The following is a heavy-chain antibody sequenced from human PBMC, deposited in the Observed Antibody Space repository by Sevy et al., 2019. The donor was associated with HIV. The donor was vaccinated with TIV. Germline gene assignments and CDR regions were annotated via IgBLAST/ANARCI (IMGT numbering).Heavy chain of an antibody. Sequence: ASVKVSCKASGYTFTSYGISWVRQAPGQGLEWMGWISAYNGNTNYAQKLQGRVTMTTDTSTGTAYMELRCLGSDDTAVYYCARDEFGTSNAFDIWGQGTMVTVSS. D-gene: IGHD3-16*01. CDR1: GYTFTSYG. V-gene: IGHV1-18*01. CDR2: ISAYNGNT. CDR3: ARDEFGTSNAFDI. J-gene: IGHJ3*02.